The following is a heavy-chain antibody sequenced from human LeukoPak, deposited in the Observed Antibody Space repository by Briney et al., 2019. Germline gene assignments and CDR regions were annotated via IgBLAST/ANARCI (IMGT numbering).Heavy chain of an antibody. CDR3: ARDRPYYFGSGSYYDGFDS. D-gene: IGHD3-10*01. Sequence: SETLSLTCTASGSSISRYYWSWLRQPPGKGLEWIGYIYHSGSTNYSPSLKSRVTISLDTSKNQFSLNLSSVTAAGTAVYYCARDRPYYFGSGSYYDGFDSWGQGTLVTVSS. CDR1: GSSISRYY. V-gene: IGHV4-59*01. CDR2: IYHSGST. J-gene: IGHJ4*02.